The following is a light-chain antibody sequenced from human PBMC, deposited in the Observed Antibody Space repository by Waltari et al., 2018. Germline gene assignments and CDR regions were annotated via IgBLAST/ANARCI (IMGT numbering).Light chain of an antibody. CDR3: HQYFGSSPHT. J-gene: IGKJ4*01. CDR1: QNNLYRPTNKNY. CDR2: WAS. V-gene: IGKV4-1*01. Sequence: DIVMTQSPDSLAVSLGERATINCRARQNNLYRPTNKNYLAWDQQQPGQPPKLLIYWASTREAGGPDRCRGSGAGTAFTLTVSSLQAEDVAVYCCHQYFGSSPHTFGGGTKVESK.